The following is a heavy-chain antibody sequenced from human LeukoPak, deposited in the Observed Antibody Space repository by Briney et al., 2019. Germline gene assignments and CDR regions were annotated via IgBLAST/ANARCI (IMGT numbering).Heavy chain of an antibody. Sequence: GESLKISCKGSGYSFTSYWIGWVRQMPGTGLEWMGIIYPGDSDTRYSPSFQGQVTISADKSISTAYLQWSSLKASDTAVYYCARWLAHCSSASCYQPFDYWGQGTLVTVSS. V-gene: IGHV5-51*01. J-gene: IGHJ4*02. CDR2: IYPGDSDT. D-gene: IGHD2-2*01. CDR1: GYSFTSYW. CDR3: ARWLAHCSSASCYQPFDY.